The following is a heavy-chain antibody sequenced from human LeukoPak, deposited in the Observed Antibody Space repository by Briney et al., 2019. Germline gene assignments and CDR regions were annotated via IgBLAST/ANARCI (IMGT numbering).Heavy chain of an antibody. CDR3: AREYSSGWYSRAFDI. CDR1: GFTVSSNY. J-gene: IGHJ3*02. CDR2: IYSGGST. Sequence: GGSLRLSCAASGFTVSSNYMSWVRQAPGKGLEWVSVIYSGGSTYYADSVKGRFTISRDNSKNTLYLQMNSLRAEDTAVYYCAREYSSGWYSRAFDIWGQETMVTVSS. V-gene: IGHV3-66*01. D-gene: IGHD6-19*01.